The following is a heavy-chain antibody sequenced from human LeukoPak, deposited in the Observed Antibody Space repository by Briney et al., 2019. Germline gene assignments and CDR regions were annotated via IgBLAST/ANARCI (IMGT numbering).Heavy chain of an antibody. V-gene: IGHV4-59*01. D-gene: IGHD1-26*01. CDR1: GGSINSYY. Sequence: SETLSLTCTVSGGSINSYYWSWIRQPPGKGLEWIGYIYYSGSTNYNPSLKSRVTISLGTSKNQFSLKVSSVTAADTAVYYCARDTYSGIYYPYYYYYYMDVWGKGTTVTVSS. J-gene: IGHJ6*03. CDR2: IYYSGST. CDR3: ARDTYSGIYYPYYYYYYMDV.